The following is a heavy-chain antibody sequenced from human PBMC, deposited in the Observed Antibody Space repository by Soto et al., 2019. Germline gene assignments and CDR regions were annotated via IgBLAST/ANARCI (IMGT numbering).Heavy chain of an antibody. D-gene: IGHD3-10*01. Sequence: KASETLSLTCTVSGGSFKSGSYSWSWIRQPPGKGLEWIGYVYHTGRTSYNPSLKSRVTISVDTSKNQFSLKLSSVTAADTAVYYCARLLRITMVRGVIISGGYFDYWGQGTLVTVSS. CDR3: ARLLRITMVRGVIISGGYFDY. CDR2: VYHTGRT. CDR1: GGSFKSGSYS. V-gene: IGHV4-61*01. J-gene: IGHJ4*02.